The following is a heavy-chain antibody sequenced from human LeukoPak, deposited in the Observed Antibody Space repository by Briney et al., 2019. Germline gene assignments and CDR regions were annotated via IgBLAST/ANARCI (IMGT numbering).Heavy chain of an antibody. CDR1: GGSISSYY. Sequence: SETLSLTCTVSGGSISSYYWSWIRQPPGKGLEWIGYIYYSGSTNYNPSLKSRVTISVDTSKNQFSLKLSSVTAADTAVYYCARARGDRGSFDYWGQGTMVTVSS. D-gene: IGHD3-16*01. CDR3: ARARGDRGSFDY. CDR2: IYYSGST. V-gene: IGHV4-59*12. J-gene: IGHJ4*02.